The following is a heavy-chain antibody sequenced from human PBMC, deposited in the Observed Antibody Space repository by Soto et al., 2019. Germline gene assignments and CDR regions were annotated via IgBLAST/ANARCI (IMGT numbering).Heavy chain of an antibody. CDR2: ISAYNGNT. D-gene: IGHD3-10*01. V-gene: IGHV1-18*01. Sequence: QVQLVQSGAEVKKPGASVKVSCKASGYTFTSYVISWVRQAPGQGLEWMGWISAYNGNTNYAQKLQGRVTMTTDTSTSTAYMELRSLRSDDTAVYYCARDSMVRGFITSETYSYYYYGMDVWGQGTTVTVSS. CDR3: ARDSMVRGFITSETYSYYYYGMDV. J-gene: IGHJ6*02. CDR1: GYTFTSYV.